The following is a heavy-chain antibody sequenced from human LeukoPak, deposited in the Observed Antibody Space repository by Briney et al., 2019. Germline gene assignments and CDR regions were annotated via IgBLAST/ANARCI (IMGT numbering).Heavy chain of an antibody. CDR1: GGSISSGGYY. CDR2: IYHSGST. Sequence: PSETLSLTCTVSGGSISSGGYYWSWIRQPPGKGLEWIGYIYHSGSTYYNPSLKSRVTISVDRSKNQFSLKLSSVTAADTAVYYCARELGYDAFDIWGQGTMVTVSS. CDR3: ARELGYDAFDI. V-gene: IGHV4-30-2*01. J-gene: IGHJ3*02. D-gene: IGHD7-27*01.